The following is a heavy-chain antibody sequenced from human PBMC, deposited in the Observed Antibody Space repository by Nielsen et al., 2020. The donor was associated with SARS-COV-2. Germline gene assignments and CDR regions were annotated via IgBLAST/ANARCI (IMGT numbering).Heavy chain of an antibody. J-gene: IGHJ4*02. D-gene: IGHD3-22*01. CDR2: ISSSGSTI. V-gene: IGHV3-11*04. CDR1: GFTFSDYY. Sequence: GESQKISCAASGFTFSDYYMSWIRQAPGKGLEWVSYISSSGSTIYYADSVKGRFTISRDNAKNSLYLQMNSLRAEDTAVYYCARDWRYYDSSGYGYWGQGTLVTVSS. CDR3: ARDWRYYDSSGYGY.